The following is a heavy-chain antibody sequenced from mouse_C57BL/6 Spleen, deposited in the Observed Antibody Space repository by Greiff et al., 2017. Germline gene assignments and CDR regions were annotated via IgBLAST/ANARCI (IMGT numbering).Heavy chain of an antibody. D-gene: IGHD1-1*01. CDR1: GYTFTDYY. CDR3: AGIYYYGVYYFDY. V-gene: IGHV1-26*01. J-gene: IGHJ2*01. Sequence: VQLQQSGPELVKPGASVKISCKASGYTFTDYYMNWVKQSHGKSLEWIGDINPNNGGTSYNQKFKGKATLTVDKSSSTAYMELRSLTSEDSAVYYCAGIYYYGVYYFDYWGQGTTLTVSS. CDR2: INPNNGGT.